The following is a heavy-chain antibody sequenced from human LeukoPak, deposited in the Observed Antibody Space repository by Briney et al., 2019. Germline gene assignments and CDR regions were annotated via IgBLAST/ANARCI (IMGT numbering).Heavy chain of an antibody. J-gene: IGHJ5*02. V-gene: IGHV3-48*03. CDR1: GFTFTSYE. CDR3: ARGVYDSSGYYYP. Sequence: GGSLRLSCAASGFTFTSYEMNWVRQAPGKGLEWVSYISSSGSTIYYADSVKGRFTISRDNAKNSLYLQMSSLRAEDTAVYYCARGVYDSSGYYYPWGQGTLVTVSS. D-gene: IGHD3-22*01. CDR2: ISSSGSTI.